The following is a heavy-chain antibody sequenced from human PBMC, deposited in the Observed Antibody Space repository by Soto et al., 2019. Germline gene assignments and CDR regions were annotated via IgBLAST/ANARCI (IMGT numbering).Heavy chain of an antibody. V-gene: IGHV1-69*08. Sequence: QVQLVQSGAEVKKPGSSVKVSCKASGGTFSSYTISWVRQAPGQGLEWMGRIIPILGIANYAQKFQGRVTITADKSTSTAYMELSSLRSEDTAVYYCARDGGYDSDYYSGMDVWGQGTTVTVSS. D-gene: IGHD5-12*01. CDR3: ARDGGYDSDYYSGMDV. CDR1: GGTFSSYT. CDR2: IIPILGIA. J-gene: IGHJ6*02.